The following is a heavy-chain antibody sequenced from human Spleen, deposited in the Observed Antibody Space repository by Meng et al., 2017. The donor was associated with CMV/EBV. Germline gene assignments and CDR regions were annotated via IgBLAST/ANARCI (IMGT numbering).Heavy chain of an antibody. Sequence: ASVKVSCKASGYTFTGYYMHWVRQAPGQGLEWMGWINPNSGDTHYAQRFQGRVTMTRDTSISMFHMEMSGLTYDDTAIYYCAREGYSAFDHWGQGTLVTVS. D-gene: IGHD3-16*02. CDR2: INPNSGDT. V-gene: IGHV1-2*02. CDR1: GYTFTGYY. CDR3: AREGYSAFDH. J-gene: IGHJ4*02.